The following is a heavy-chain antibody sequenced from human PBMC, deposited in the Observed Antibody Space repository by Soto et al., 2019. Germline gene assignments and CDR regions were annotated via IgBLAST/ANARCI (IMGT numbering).Heavy chain of an antibody. J-gene: IGHJ4*02. D-gene: IGHD1-26*01. V-gene: IGHV1-18*04. Sequence: QVKLVQSGTEVKTPGTSVKVSCKASGYTFPNYGFSWVRQAPGQGLEWMGWISAYNGDTDYAQKFQGRLIMTRDTSTSTVYMELRSLTSDDTAVYYCAREAGSGSYYPEDYWGQGTLITVSS. CDR2: ISAYNGDT. CDR1: GYTFPNYG. CDR3: AREAGSGSYYPEDY.